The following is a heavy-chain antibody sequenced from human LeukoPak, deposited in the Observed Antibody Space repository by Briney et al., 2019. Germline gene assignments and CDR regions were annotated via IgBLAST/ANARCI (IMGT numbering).Heavy chain of an antibody. V-gene: IGHV1-18*01. CDR2: INPYNGNI. CDR1: GYTFSDYG. J-gene: IGHJ4*02. CDR3: ARAGYDFWSGYYFDY. Sequence: GASVKASCKTSGYTFSDYGITWVRQAPGQGLEWIGWINPYNGNINSAQKLQGRVIMTTDTSTTTAHMELMSLTSDDTAVYYCARAGYDFWSGYYFDYWGQGTLVTVSS. D-gene: IGHD3-3*01.